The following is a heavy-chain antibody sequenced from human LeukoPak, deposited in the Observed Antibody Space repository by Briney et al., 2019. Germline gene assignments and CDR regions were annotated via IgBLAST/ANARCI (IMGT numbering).Heavy chain of an antibody. CDR3: AKGGVGGPASRGGPVFDY. V-gene: IGHV3-30*02. CDR1: GFTFNSYV. CDR2: IRYDGSNK. J-gene: IGHJ4*02. Sequence: GGALRLSRVACGFTFNSYVMHGVRQAAGRGVEGVAFIRYDGSNKYYADSVKGRFTISRDNSKNTVYLQMNSLRAEDTAVYYCAKGGVGGPASRGGPVFDYWGQGTLVTVSS. D-gene: IGHD2-2*01.